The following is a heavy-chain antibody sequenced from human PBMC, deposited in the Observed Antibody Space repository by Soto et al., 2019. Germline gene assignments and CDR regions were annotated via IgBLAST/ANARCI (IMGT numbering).Heavy chain of an antibody. Sequence: EVPLLESGGGLVQPGGSLRLSCAASGFTFSNYAMSWVRQAPGKGLEWVSGISDSGDSPYYADSVKGRFTISRDNSKNTVHLQMNSLRAEDTAVYYCAKAGSGWPSYYFDYWGQGFLVTVSS. D-gene: IGHD6-19*01. V-gene: IGHV3-23*01. J-gene: IGHJ4*02. CDR2: ISDSGDSP. CDR3: AKAGSGWPSYYFDY. CDR1: GFTFSNYA.